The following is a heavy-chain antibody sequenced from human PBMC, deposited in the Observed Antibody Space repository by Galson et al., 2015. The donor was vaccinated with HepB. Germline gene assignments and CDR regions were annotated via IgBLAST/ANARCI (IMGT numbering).Heavy chain of an antibody. CDR2: IIPIFGTA. CDR3: AREYPRYCSSTSCRTARFDY. J-gene: IGHJ4*02. V-gene: IGHV1-69*13. D-gene: IGHD2-2*01. CDR1: GGTFSSYA. Sequence: SVKVSCKASGGTFSSYAVSWMRQAPGQGLEWMGGIIPIFGTANYAQKFQGRVTITADESTSTAYMELSSLRSEDTAVYYCAREYPRYCSSTSCRTARFDYWGQGTLVTVSS.